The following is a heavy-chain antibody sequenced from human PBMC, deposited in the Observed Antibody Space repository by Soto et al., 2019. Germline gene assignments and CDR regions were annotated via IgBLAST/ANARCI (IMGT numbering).Heavy chain of an antibody. J-gene: IGHJ4*02. V-gene: IGHV3-30*18. D-gene: IGHD2-2*01. CDR3: YKDNPAPMPNDY. CDR1: GFTFSSYC. Sequence: QVQLVESGGGVVQPGRSLRLSCAASGFTFSSYCMHWVRQAPGKGLEWVAVISYEGSNKYYADCVKGGFTISRDNSKNTMYLQMNHLRAEDTAVYDGYKDNPAPMPNDYWGQGTLVTVSS. CDR2: ISYEGSNK.